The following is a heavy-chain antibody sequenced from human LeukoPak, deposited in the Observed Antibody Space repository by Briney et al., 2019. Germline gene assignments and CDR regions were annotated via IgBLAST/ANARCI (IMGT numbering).Heavy chain of an antibody. V-gene: IGHV3-23*01. CDR1: GFTFNSYA. J-gene: IGHJ4*02. CDR2: MSGSDAGT. CDR3: AKGSGVGGSYSTFDY. D-gene: IGHD1-26*01. Sequence: PGGSLRLSCIASGFTFNSYAMSWVRQAPGKGLEWVSAMSGSDAGTYYADSVKGRFTISRDNSKNTLYLQMNSLRAEDTAVYYCAKGSGVGGSYSTFDYWGQGTLVTVSS.